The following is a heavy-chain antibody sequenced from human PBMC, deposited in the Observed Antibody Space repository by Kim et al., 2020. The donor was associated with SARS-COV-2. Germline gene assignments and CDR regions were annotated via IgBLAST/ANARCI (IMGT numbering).Heavy chain of an antibody. D-gene: IGHD3-10*01. CDR2: FDPEDGET. CDR3: AGYYGSGSPLQSPFDY. CDR1: GYTLTELS. J-gene: IGHJ4*02. Sequence: ASVKVSCKVSGYTLTELSMHWVRQAPGKGLEWMGGFDPEDGETIYAQKFQGRVTMTEDTSTDTAYMELSSLRSEDTAVYYCAGYYGSGSPLQSPFDYWGQGTLVTVSS. V-gene: IGHV1-24*01.